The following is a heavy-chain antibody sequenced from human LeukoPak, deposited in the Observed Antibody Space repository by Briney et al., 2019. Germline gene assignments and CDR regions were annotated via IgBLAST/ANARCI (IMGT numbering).Heavy chain of an antibody. CDR3: GRDRAIFGVAKYYFDY. Sequence: PSETLSLTCTVSGGSISSYYWSWIRQPAGKGLEWIGRIYTSGSTNYNPSLKSRVTISVDTSKNQFSLKLSSVTAADTAVYYCGRDRAIFGVAKYYFDYWGQGTLVTVSS. D-gene: IGHD3-3*01. CDR2: IYTSGST. CDR1: GGSISSYY. V-gene: IGHV4-4*07. J-gene: IGHJ4*02.